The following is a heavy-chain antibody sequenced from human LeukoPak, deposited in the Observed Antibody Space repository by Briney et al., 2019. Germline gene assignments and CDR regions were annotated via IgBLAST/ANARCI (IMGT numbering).Heavy chain of an antibody. CDR2: ISYDGSNK. Sequence: GGPLRLSCAASGFTFSSYAMHWVRQAPGKGLEWVAVISYDGSNKYYADSVKGRFTISRDNSKNTLYLQMNSLRAEDTAVYYCARGRATMIVVGDAFDIWGQGTMVTVSS. J-gene: IGHJ3*02. V-gene: IGHV3-30*04. CDR1: GFTFSSYA. CDR3: ARGRATMIVVGDAFDI. D-gene: IGHD3-22*01.